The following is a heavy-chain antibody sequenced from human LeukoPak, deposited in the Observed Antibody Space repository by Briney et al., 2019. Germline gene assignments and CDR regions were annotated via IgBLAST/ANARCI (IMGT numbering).Heavy chain of an antibody. CDR1: GGSFSGYY. CDR3: ARDKAAFGY. V-gene: IGHV4-34*01. CDR2: INHSGST. D-gene: IGHD6-13*01. Sequence: PSETLSLTCAVYGGSFSGYYWSWIRQPPGKGLEWIGEINHSGSTNYNPSLKSRVTISVDTSKNQFSLKLSSVTAADTAVYYCARDKAAFGYWGQGTLVTVSS. J-gene: IGHJ4*02.